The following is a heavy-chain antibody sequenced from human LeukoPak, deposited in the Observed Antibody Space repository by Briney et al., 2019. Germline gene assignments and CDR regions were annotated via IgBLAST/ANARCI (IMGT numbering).Heavy chain of an antibody. J-gene: IGHJ6*03. CDR1: GGSISSGSYY. Sequence: SETLSLTCTVSGGSISSGSYYWSWIRQPAGKGLEWIGRIYTSGSTNYNHSLKSRVTISVDTSKNQFSLKLSSVTAADTAVYYCARSTHPGYCSSTSCYYYYYMDVWGKGTTVTVSS. CDR3: ARSTHPGYCSSTSCYYYYYMDV. CDR2: IYTSGST. D-gene: IGHD2-2*03. V-gene: IGHV4-61*02.